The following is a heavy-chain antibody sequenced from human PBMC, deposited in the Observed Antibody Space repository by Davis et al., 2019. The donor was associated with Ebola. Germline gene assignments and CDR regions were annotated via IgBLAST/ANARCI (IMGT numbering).Heavy chain of an antibody. D-gene: IGHD2-15*01. Sequence: ASVKVSCKASGYTFTSYYMHWVRQAPGQGLEWMGIINPSGGSTSYAQKFQGRVTMTRDTSTSTVYMELRSLRSEDTAVYYCAREEIVVVVAATQYYYYGMDVWGQGTTVTVSS. V-gene: IGHV1-46*01. J-gene: IGHJ6*02. CDR1: GYTFTSYY. CDR3: AREEIVVVVAATQYYYYGMDV. CDR2: INPSGGST.